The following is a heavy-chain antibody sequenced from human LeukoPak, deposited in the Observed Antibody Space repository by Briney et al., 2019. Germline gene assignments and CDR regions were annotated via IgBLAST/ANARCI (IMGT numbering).Heavy chain of an antibody. V-gene: IGHV3-9*01. CDR3: AKDYRFGYGDYFDY. CDR2: ISWNSGSI. J-gene: IGHJ4*02. CDR1: GFTFGDYA. D-gene: IGHD4-17*01. Sequence: PGGSLRLSCAASGFTFGDYAMHWVRQAPGKGLEWVSGISWNSGSIGCADSVKGRFTISRDNAKNSLYLQMNSLRAEDTALYYCAKDYRFGYGDYFDYWGQGTLVTVSS.